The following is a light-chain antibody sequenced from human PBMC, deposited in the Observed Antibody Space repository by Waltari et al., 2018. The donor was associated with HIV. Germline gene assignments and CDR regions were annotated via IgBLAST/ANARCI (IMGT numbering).Light chain of an antibody. CDR2: EVT. J-gene: IGLJ2*01. CDR3: SSYTSSSTVI. CDR1: SRDVGPYHY. Sequence: QSALTQPASVSGSPGQSITISCTGTSRDVGPYHYVPWYQQHPGKAPKLLIYEVTNRPSGVSNRFSGSKSGNTASLTISGLQAEDESDYYCSSYTSSSTVIFGGGTKVTVL. V-gene: IGLV2-14*01.